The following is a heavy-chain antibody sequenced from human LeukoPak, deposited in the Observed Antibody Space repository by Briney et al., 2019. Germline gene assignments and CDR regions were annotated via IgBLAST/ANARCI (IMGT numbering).Heavy chain of an antibody. CDR1: GFTFSSYS. Sequence: PGGSLRLSCAASGFTFSSYSMNWVRQAPGKGLEWVSSISSSSSYIYYADSVKGRFTISRDNSKNTLYLQMNSLRAEDTAVYYCARASTIAVAGIGTFDPWGQGTLVTVSS. CDR2: ISSSSSYI. D-gene: IGHD6-19*01. V-gene: IGHV3-21*01. CDR3: ARASTIAVAGIGTFDP. J-gene: IGHJ5*02.